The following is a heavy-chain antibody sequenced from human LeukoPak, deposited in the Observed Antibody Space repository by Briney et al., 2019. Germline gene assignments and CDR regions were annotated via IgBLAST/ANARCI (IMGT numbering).Heavy chain of an antibody. J-gene: IGHJ5*02. CDR3: ARRRGTNWFDP. D-gene: IGHD3-16*01. CDR2: ISSSSNYI. V-gene: IGHV3-21*04. Sequence: SGGSLRLSCAASGFTFSIYSMNWVRQAPGKGLEWVSSISSSSNYIYYADSVKGRFTISRDNAKNSLYLQMNSLRAEDTAMYYCARRRGTNWFDPWGQGTLVTVSS. CDR1: GFTFSIYS.